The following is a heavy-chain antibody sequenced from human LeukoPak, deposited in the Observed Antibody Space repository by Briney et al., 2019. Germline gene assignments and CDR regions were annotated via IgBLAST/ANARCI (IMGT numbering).Heavy chain of an antibody. Sequence: SETLSLTCTVSGGSIRTSDYYWGWLRQPPGKGLEWIGNIYYSGSTYYIESLKSRVTISVDTSKNQFSLKVNSVTAADTAVYYCASTSVATKNAFDIWGQGTMVTVSS. CDR2: IYYSGST. CDR3: ASTSVATKNAFDI. D-gene: IGHD5-12*01. V-gene: IGHV4-39*01. CDR1: GGSIRTSDYY. J-gene: IGHJ3*02.